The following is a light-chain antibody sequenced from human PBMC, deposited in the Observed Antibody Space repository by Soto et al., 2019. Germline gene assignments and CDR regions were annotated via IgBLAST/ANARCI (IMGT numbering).Light chain of an antibody. V-gene: IGLV2-14*01. CDR3: SSFTNTSSRYA. J-gene: IGLJ1*01. CDR2: SVS. Sequence: QSVLSQPASVSGSPGQSITISCSGGSGDVGGYNYVSWFQHHSGKAPKLIIYSVSHRPSGISTRFSGSKSGDTASLTISGLQAEDEADYYCSSFTNTSSRYAFGTGTKVTVL. CDR1: SGDVGGYNY.